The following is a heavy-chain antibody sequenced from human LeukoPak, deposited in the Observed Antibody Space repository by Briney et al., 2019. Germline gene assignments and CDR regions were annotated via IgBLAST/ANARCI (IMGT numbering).Heavy chain of an antibody. Sequence: GGSLRLSCAASGFTVSSNYMSWVRQAPGKGLEWVSVIYSGGSTYYADSVKGRFTISRDNSKNTLYLQMNSLRAEDTAVYYCANFHCSSTSCHLSGYFQHWGQGTLVTVSS. CDR2: IYSGGST. J-gene: IGHJ1*01. CDR1: GFTVSSNY. V-gene: IGHV3-66*01. D-gene: IGHD2-2*01. CDR3: ANFHCSSTSCHLSGYFQH.